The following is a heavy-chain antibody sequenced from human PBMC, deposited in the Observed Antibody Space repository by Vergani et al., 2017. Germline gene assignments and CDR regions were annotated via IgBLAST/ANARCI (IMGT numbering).Heavy chain of an antibody. CDR2: IYSGGST. J-gene: IGHJ6*03. CDR1: GFTVSSNY. D-gene: IGHD2-15*01. V-gene: IGHV3-53*04. CDR3: ARDRGGYCSGGSCDGYYYYYMDV. Sequence: EVQLVESGGGLVQPGGSLRLSCAASGFTVSSNYMSWVRQAPGKGLEWVSVIYSGGSTYYADSVKGRFTISRHNSKNTLYLQRNSLRAEDTAVYYCARDRGGYCSGGSCDGYYYYYMDVWGKGTTVTVSS.